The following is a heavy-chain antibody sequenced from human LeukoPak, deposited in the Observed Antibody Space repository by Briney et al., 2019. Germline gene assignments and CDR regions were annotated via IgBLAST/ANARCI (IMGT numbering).Heavy chain of an antibody. CDR1: GFTFDDYT. J-gene: IGHJ4*02. Sequence: GGSLRLSCAASGFTFDDYTMHWVRQAPGKGLEWVSLIAWNGGSTYYADSVKGRFTISRDNTKNSLYLQMNSLRTEDSALYYCAKGAFSGSTKGSFDYWGQGTLVTVSS. D-gene: IGHD1-26*01. V-gene: IGHV3-43*01. CDR3: AKGAFSGSTKGSFDY. CDR2: IAWNGGST.